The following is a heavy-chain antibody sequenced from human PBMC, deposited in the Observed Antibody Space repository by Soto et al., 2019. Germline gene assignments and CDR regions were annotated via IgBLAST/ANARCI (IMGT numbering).Heavy chain of an antibody. CDR3: ARAYGYYFDY. CDR2: IYYSGST. D-gene: IGHD3-10*01. V-gene: IGHV4-59*01. Sequence: SETLSLTCTVSGGSISSYYWRWIRQPPGKGLEWIGYIYYSGSTNYNPSLKSRVTISVDTSKNQFSLKLSSVTAADTAVYYCARAYGYYFDYWGQGTLVTVSS. J-gene: IGHJ4*02. CDR1: GGSISSYY.